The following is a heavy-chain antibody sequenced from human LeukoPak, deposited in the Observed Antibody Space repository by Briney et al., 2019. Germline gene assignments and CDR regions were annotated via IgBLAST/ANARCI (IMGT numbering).Heavy chain of an antibody. CDR1: GGSISSSSYY. V-gene: IGHV4-39*01. CDR3: ARSRPKDVTGGNFDY. D-gene: IGHD7-27*01. J-gene: IGHJ4*02. CDR2: IYYSGST. Sequence: PSETLSLTCTVSGGSISSSSYYWGWIRQPPGKGLEWIGSIYYSGSTYYNPSLKSRVTISVDTSKNQFSLKLSSVTAADTAVYYCARSRPKDVTGGNFDYWGQGTLVTVSS.